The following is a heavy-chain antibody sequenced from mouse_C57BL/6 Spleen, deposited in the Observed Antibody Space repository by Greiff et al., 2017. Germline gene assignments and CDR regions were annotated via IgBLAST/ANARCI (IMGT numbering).Heavy chain of an antibody. J-gene: IGHJ4*01. CDR2: ISYDGSN. V-gene: IGHV3-6*01. CDR1: GYSITSGYY. D-gene: IGHD4-1*01. CDR3: AKTGTRDYAMDY. Sequence: EVKLMESGPGLVKPSQSLSLTCSVTGYSITSGYYWNWIRQFPGNKLEWMGYISYDGSNNYNPSLKNRISITRDTSKNQFFLKLNSVTTEDTATYYCAKTGTRDYAMDYWGQGTSVTVSS.